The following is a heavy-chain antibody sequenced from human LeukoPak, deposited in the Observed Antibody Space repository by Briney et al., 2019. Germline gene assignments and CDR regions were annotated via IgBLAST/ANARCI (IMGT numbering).Heavy chain of an antibody. D-gene: IGHD1-14*01. V-gene: IGHV3-23*01. Sequence: PGGSLRLSCAASGFTFSSYAMSWVRQAPGKGLEWVSIISNSAASTYYADSVKGRFTISRDNSKNTLYLQMNSLRAEDTAVYYCARERTPPFSRNWFDPWGQGTLVTVSS. CDR2: ISNSAAST. J-gene: IGHJ5*02. CDR3: ARERTPPFSRNWFDP. CDR1: GFTFSSYA.